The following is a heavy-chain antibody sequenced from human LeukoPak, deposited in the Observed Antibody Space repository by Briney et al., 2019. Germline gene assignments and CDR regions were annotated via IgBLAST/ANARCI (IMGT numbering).Heavy chain of an antibody. V-gene: IGHV3-30-3*01. D-gene: IGHD1-7*01. CDR3: AREDWNYNCKYFYYMDV. CDR2: ISYDGSNK. Sequence: GRSLRLSCAASGFTFSSYAMHWVRQAPGKGLEWVAVISYDGSNKYYADSVKGRFTISRDNSKNTLYLQMNSLGAEDTAVYYCAREDWNYNCKYFYYMDVWGRGTTVTVSS. J-gene: IGHJ6*03. CDR1: GFTFSSYA.